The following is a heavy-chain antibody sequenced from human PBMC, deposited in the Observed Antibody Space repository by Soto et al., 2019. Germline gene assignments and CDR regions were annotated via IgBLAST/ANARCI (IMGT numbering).Heavy chain of an antibody. V-gene: IGHV1-18*01. Sequence: ASVKVSCKASAYTFTSYGISWVRQAPGQGLEWMGWISAYNGNTNYAQKLQGRVTMTTDTSTSTAYKELRSPRSDDTAVYYCARDITIFGVVTAFDIWGQGTMVTVSS. CDR1: AYTFTSYG. J-gene: IGHJ3*02. CDR2: ISAYNGNT. CDR3: ARDITIFGVVTAFDI. D-gene: IGHD3-3*01.